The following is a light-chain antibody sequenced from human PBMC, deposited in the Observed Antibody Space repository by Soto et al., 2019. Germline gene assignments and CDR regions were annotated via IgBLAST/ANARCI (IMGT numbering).Light chain of an antibody. J-gene: IGKJ2*01. CDR1: QSVSSSY. CDR2: GAS. CDR3: QQYGSSLYT. Sequence: EIALTQSPGTLSLSPGERATLSCRASQSVSSSYLAWYQQKFGQAPRLLIYGASSRATGIPDRFSGSGSETDFTLTISRLEPEDFTVYYCQQYGSSLYTFGQGTKLEIK. V-gene: IGKV3-20*01.